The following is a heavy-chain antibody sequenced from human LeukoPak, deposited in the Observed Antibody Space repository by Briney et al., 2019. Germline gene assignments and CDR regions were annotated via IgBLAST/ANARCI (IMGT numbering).Heavy chain of an antibody. V-gene: IGHV1-18*01. D-gene: IGHD7-27*01. CDR2: ISAYNGNT. Sequence: ASVKVSCEASGGTFSSYAISWVRQAPGQGLEWMGWISAYNGNTNYAQKLQGRVTMTTDTSTSTAYMELRSLRSDDTAVYYCARITGEPKVPYYYYYYMDVWGKGTTVTVSS. CDR1: GGTFSSYA. J-gene: IGHJ6*03. CDR3: ARITGEPKVPYYYYYYMDV.